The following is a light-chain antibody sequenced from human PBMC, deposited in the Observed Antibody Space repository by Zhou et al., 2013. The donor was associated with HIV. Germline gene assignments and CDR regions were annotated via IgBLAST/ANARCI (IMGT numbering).Light chain of an antibody. Sequence: DIQMTQSPSSVSASVGDRVTITCRASQGINNYLAWYQQKPGKAPNLLIFPASTLRAGVPSRFSGSGSGTEFTLTISSLQPDDFATYYCQQYNSYSGTFGQGTKVEIK. CDR1: QGINNY. CDR3: QQYNSYSGT. CDR2: PAS. J-gene: IGKJ1*01. V-gene: IGKV1-16*01.